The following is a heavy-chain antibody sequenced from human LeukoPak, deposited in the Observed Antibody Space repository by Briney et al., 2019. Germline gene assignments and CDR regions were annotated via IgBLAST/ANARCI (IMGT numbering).Heavy chain of an antibody. CDR2: IYSSGST. CDR3: ARDGSSFGVANGAYFDY. D-gene: IGHD3-3*01. Sequence: SETLSLTCTVSGGSISTFYWSWIRQPAGKGLEWIGRIYSSGSTNYNPSLQSRVTMSVDTSKEQFSLRLSSVTAADTAVYYCARDGSSFGVANGAYFDYWGQGTLVTISS. J-gene: IGHJ4*02. CDR1: GGSISTFY. V-gene: IGHV4-4*07.